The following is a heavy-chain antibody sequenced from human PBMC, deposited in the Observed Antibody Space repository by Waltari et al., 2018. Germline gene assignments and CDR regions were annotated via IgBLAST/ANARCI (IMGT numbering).Heavy chain of an antibody. Sequence: EVQLLESGGGLVQPGGSLRLSCAASGFTFSSYAMSWVRQAPGTGLEWCSAISGRGGSTYYADYVKGRFTISRDNSKNTLYLQMNSLRAEDTAVYYCAKENALYCSSTSCYYFDYWGQGTLVTVSS. CDR3: AKENALYCSSTSCYYFDY. CDR1: GFTFSSYA. V-gene: IGHV3-23*01. CDR2: ISGRGGST. J-gene: IGHJ4*02. D-gene: IGHD2-2*01.